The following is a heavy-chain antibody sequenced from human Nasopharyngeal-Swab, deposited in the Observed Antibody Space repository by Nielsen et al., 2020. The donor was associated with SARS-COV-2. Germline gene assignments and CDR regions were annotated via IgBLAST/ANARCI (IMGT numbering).Heavy chain of an antibody. CDR1: GGTFSSYA. J-gene: IGHJ6*02. Sequence: SVKVSCKASGGTFSSYAISWVRQAPGQGLEWMGGIIPIFGTANYAQKFQGRVTITADKSTSTAYMELSSLRSEDTAVYYCAREGDIVVVPAAGGYYGMDVWGQGNTVTVYS. V-gene: IGHV1-69*06. CDR2: IIPIFGTA. D-gene: IGHD2-2*01. CDR3: AREGDIVVVPAAGGYYGMDV.